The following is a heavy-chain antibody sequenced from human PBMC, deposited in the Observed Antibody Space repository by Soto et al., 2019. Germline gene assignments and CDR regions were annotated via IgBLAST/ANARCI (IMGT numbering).Heavy chain of an antibody. V-gene: IGHV4-59*01. Sequence: QVQLQESGPGLVKPSETLSLTCTVSGGSISSYYWSWIRQLPGKGLEWIGYIYYSGSTNYNPSLKSRVTISVDTSKNQFSLKLSSVTAADTAVYYCARLGVSSITMIVETPGGFDYWGQGTLVTVSS. CDR1: GGSISSYY. D-gene: IGHD3-22*01. CDR2: IYYSGST. CDR3: ARLGVSSITMIVETPGGFDY. J-gene: IGHJ4*02.